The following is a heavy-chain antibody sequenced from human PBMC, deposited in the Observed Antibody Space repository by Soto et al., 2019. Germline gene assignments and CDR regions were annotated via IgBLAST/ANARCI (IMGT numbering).Heavy chain of an antibody. CDR1: GFTFSDYY. CDR2: ISSSGSTI. CDR3: AATEEYDAFDI. Sequence: GGSLRLSCAASGFTFSDYYMSWIRQAPGKGLEWDSYISSSGSTIYYADSVKGRFTISRDNAKNSLYLQMNSLRAEDTAVYYCAATEEYDAFDIWGQGTMVTVSS. V-gene: IGHV3-11*01. J-gene: IGHJ3*02.